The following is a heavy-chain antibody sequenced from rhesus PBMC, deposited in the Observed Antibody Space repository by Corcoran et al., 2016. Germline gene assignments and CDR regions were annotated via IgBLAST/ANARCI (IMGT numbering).Heavy chain of an antibody. CDR3: ARHPVAAATSY. CDR1: GGSLSSSNL. Sequence: QVQLKESGPGLVQPSETLSLTFAVSGGSLSSSNLGSWIRQPPGKGLEWIGYIIGSSGSTYYNPSLKSRVTISTDTSKNQFSLKLSSVTAADTAVYYCARHPVAAATSYWGQGVLVTVSS. D-gene: IGHD6-43*01. V-gene: IGHV4-65*01. J-gene: IGHJ4*01. CDR2: IIGSSGST.